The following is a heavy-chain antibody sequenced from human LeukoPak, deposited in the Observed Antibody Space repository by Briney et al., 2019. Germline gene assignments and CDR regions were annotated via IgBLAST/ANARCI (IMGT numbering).Heavy chain of an antibody. Sequence: GASVNVSCKASGYTFTSYAMHWVRQAPGQRLEWMGWINAGNGNTKYSQKFQGRVTITRDTSASTAYMELSSLRSEDTAVYYCARDGRQIVGIHNYWGQGTLVTVSS. CDR1: GYTFTSYA. V-gene: IGHV1-3*01. CDR3: ARDGRQIVGIHNY. J-gene: IGHJ4*02. CDR2: INAGNGNT. D-gene: IGHD3-22*01.